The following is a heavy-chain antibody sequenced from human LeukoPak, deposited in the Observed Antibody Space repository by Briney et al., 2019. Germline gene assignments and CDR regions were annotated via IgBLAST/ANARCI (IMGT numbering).Heavy chain of an antibody. V-gene: IGHV3-21*01. CDR1: GFTFSSYS. CDR2: ISGSSSYI. CDR3: ARGYSSNPLDRRSDNAFDI. Sequence: GGSLRLSCAASGFTFSSYSMNWVRQAPGKGLEWVSSISGSSSYIYYADSLKGRFTISRDNAKNSLYLQVHSLRAEDTAMYYCARGYSSNPLDRRSDNAFDIWGQGTMVTVSS. J-gene: IGHJ3*02. D-gene: IGHD6-13*01.